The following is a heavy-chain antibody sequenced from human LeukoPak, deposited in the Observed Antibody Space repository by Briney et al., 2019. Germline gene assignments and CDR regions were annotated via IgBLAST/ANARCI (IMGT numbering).Heavy chain of an antibody. D-gene: IGHD3-10*01. CDR1: GFXFTAYS. V-gene: IGHV3-21*01. Sequence: GGSLRLSCAASGFXFTAYSVNWVRQAPGKGLEWVSSISSSSTYISYADSVEGRFTISRDNAENSLYLQMNSLRAEDTALYYCARVFSGNYYSGFDYWGQGTLVTVSS. CDR2: ISSSSTYI. CDR3: ARVFSGNYYSGFDY. J-gene: IGHJ4*02.